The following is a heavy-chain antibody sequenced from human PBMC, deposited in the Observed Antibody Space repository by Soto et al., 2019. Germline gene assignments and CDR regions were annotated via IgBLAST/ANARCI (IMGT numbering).Heavy chain of an antibody. CDR3: ARLRMGSGWYYFDY. CDR2: IIPIFGTA. Sequence: QVQLVQSGAEVKKPGSSVKVSCKASGGTFSSYAISWVRQAPGQGLEWMGWIIPIFGTANYAQKFQGRVTITADESTSTAYMELSSLRSEDTAVYYCARLRMGSGWYYFDYWGQGTLVTVSS. V-gene: IGHV1-69*12. D-gene: IGHD6-19*01. CDR1: GGTFSSYA. J-gene: IGHJ4*02.